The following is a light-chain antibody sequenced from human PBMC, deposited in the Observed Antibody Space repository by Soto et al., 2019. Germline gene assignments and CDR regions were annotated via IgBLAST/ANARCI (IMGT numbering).Light chain of an antibody. V-gene: IGKV1-12*01. CDR3: QQINSFPPT. CDR1: RNIKTS. Sequence: DIQMTQSPSTLSASVRDRVTITCRASRNIKTSLAWYQQRPGKGPELLIYDASTLQSGVPSRISGSGSGTEFTLTISRLQPEDFATFYCQQINSFPPTFGGGTKVDIK. CDR2: DAS. J-gene: IGKJ4*01.